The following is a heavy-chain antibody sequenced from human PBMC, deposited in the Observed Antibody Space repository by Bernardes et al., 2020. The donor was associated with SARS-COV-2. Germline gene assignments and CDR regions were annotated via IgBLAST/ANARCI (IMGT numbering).Heavy chain of an antibody. D-gene: IGHD1-26*01. CDR3: ARDSVVSGSQWYYYYGMDV. V-gene: IGHV3-7*01. Sequence: GGSLRLSCAASGFTFSSYWMSWVRQAPGKGLEWVANIKQDGSEKYYVDSVKGRFTISRDNAKNSLYLQMNSLRAEDTAVYYCARDSVVSGSQWYYYYGMDVWGQGTTVTVSS. CDR2: IKQDGSEK. CDR1: GFTFSSYW. J-gene: IGHJ6*02.